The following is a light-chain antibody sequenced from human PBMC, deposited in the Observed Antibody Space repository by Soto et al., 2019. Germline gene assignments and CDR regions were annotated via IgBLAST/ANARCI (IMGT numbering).Light chain of an antibody. CDR2: EVS. J-gene: IGLJ2*01. V-gene: IGLV2-14*01. Sequence: QSVLTQPASVSGSPGQSITISCSGSSSDVGRYNFVSWYQQHPGKAPKLMIYEVSNRPSGVSIRFSGSKSGNTASLTISGLQAEDEADYYCSSYTTTTTLVFGGGTKVTVL. CDR3: SSYTTTTTLV. CDR1: SSDVGRYNF.